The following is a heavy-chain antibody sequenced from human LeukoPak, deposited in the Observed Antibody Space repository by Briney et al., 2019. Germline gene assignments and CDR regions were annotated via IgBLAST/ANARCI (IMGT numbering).Heavy chain of an antibody. CDR2: NSAYNGNT. V-gene: IGHV1-18*01. D-gene: IGHD6-13*01. Sequence: ASVKVSCKASGYTFTSYGISWVRQAPGQGLEWMGWNSAYNGNTNYAQKLQGRVTMTTDTSTSTAYMELRSLRYDDTAVYYCEREDSSSWYGTVAFDYWGQGTLVTVSS. J-gene: IGHJ4*02. CDR3: EREDSSSWYGTVAFDY. CDR1: GYTFTSYG.